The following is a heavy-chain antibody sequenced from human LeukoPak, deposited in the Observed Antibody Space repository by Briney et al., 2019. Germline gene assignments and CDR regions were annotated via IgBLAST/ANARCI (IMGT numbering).Heavy chain of an antibody. D-gene: IGHD2-2*01. CDR1: GGSISSYY. V-gene: IGHV4-59*08. CDR2: IYYSGST. Sequence: SETLSLTCTVSGGSISSYYWSWIRQPPGKGLEWIGYIYYSGSTNYNPSLKSRVTISVDTPKNQFSLKLSSVTAADTAVYYCARGNIVVVPALYNWFDPWGQGTLVTVSS. J-gene: IGHJ5*02. CDR3: ARGNIVVVPALYNWFDP.